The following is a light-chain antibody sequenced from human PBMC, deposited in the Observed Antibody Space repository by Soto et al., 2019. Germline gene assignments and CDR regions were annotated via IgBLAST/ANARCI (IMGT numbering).Light chain of an antibody. CDR3: QQYDKWPLT. J-gene: IGKJ4*01. V-gene: IGKV3D-15*01. CDR2: GAS. Sequence: EIVLTQSPATLSLSPGERATLYCGASQSVSTNYLAWYQQKPGQAPRLLIFGASTRATGIPARFSGSGSGTDFTLTISSLQSEDFAVYICQQYDKWPLTFGGGTKVDIK. CDR1: QSVSTN.